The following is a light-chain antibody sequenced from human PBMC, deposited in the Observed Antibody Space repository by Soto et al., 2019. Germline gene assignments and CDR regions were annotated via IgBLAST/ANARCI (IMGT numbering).Light chain of an antibody. CDR1: SSDVGDYNY. V-gene: IGLV2-14*01. CDR2: EVS. CDR3: SSYTSSRTPV. Sequence: QSVLTQPASVSGSHGQSITISCSGTSSDVGDYNYVSWYQQHPGKAPKLMIYEVSNRPSGVSNRFSGSKSGNTASLTISGLQAEDEADYYCSSYTSSRTPVFGGGTK. J-gene: IGLJ3*02.